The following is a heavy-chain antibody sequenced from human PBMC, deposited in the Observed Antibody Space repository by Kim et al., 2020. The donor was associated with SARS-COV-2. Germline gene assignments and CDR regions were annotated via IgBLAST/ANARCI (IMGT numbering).Heavy chain of an antibody. J-gene: IGHJ4*02. CDR3: ARVRPYYYDSSGYYQKDYDY. CDR2: ISAYNGNT. CDR1: GYTFTSYG. V-gene: IGHV1-18*01. D-gene: IGHD3-22*01. Sequence: ASVKVSCKASGYTFTSYGISWVRQAPGQGLEWMGWISAYNGNTNYAQKLQGRVTMTTDTSTSTAYMELRSLRSDDTAVYYCARVRPYYYDSSGYYQKDYDYWGQGTLVTVSS.